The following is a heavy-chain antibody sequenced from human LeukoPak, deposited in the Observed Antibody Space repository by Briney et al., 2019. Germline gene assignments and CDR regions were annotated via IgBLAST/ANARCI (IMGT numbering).Heavy chain of an antibody. Sequence: SVKVSCKASGYTFTSYDINWVRQATGQGLEWMGGIIPIFGTANYAQKFQGRVTITADESTSTAYMELSSLRSEDTAVYYCAREESYGSGSDYWGQGTLVTVSS. D-gene: IGHD3-10*01. CDR3: AREESYGSGSDY. CDR2: IIPIFGTA. J-gene: IGHJ4*02. CDR1: GYTFTSYD. V-gene: IGHV1-69*13.